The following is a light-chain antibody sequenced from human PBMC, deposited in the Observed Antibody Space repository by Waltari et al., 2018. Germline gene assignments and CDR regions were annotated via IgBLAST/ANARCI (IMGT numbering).Light chain of an antibody. J-gene: IGKJ2*01. CDR2: GAS. Sequence: EIVMTQSPDTLSQSPGERATLSCRASQNIGNNLAWYQQKPGQAPRLLIYGASSTAIGIPDRFSGSGSGTEFTLTISSLQAEDFAVYLCHQYNSWPPYTFGQGTKLEIK. CDR1: QNIGNN. V-gene: IGKV3-15*01. CDR3: HQYNSWPPYT.